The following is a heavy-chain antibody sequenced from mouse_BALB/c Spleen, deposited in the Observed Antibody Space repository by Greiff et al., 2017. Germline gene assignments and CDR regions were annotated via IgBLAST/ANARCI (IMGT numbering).Heavy chain of an antibody. CDR3: ARRLLRLYAMDY. CDR1: GYTFTSYT. J-gene: IGHJ4*01. Sequence: VMLVESAAELARPGASVKMSCKASGYTFTSYTMHWVKQRPGQGLEWIGYINPSSGYTEYNQKFKDKTTLTADKSSSTTYMQLSSLTSEDSAVYYCARRLLRLYAMDYWGQGTSVTVSS. D-gene: IGHD1-2*01. V-gene: IGHV1-4*02. CDR2: INPSSGYT.